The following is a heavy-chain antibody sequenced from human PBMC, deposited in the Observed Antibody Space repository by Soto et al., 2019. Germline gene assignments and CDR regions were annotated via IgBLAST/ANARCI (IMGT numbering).Heavy chain of an antibody. CDR2: IIAIFGTA. Sequence: SVKVSCKASGGTFSSYAISWVRQAPGQGLEWMGGIIAIFGTANYAQKFQGRVTITADESTSTAYMELSSLRSEDTAVYYCARVIVVVVAATRIDAFDIWGQGTMVTVSS. CDR1: GGTFSSYA. D-gene: IGHD2-15*01. CDR3: ARVIVVVVAATRIDAFDI. J-gene: IGHJ3*02. V-gene: IGHV1-69*13.